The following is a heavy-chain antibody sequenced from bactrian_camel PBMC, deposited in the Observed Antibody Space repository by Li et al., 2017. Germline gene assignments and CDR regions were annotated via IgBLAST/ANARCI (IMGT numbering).Heavy chain of an antibody. CDR2: INSFGGS. CDR3: AKGRPRLGLVAADLD. CDR1: NSLPNNYC. J-gene: IGHJ4*01. D-gene: IGHD7*01. V-gene: IGHV3S67*01. Sequence: DVQLVESGGGSVQTGGSLRLSCLASNSLPNNYCMGWFRQAPGKEREGVATINSFGGSSYADSVKGRFTISQDNAKNTLYLQMNSLTPEDTATYYSAKGRPRLGLVAADLDRGQGTQVTVS.